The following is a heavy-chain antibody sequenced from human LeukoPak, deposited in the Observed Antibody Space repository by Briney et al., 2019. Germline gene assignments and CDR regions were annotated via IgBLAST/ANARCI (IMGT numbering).Heavy chain of an antibody. J-gene: IGHJ3*02. CDR1: GGSISSSNHY. Sequence: SETLSLTCTVSGGSISSSNHYWGWIRQPPGKGLEWIGSIYYSGVTYYNPSLQSRVTISVDTSKNQFSLKLSSVTAADTAVYYCAGQTGIVVVPAAMGAFDIWGQGTMVTVSS. CDR2: IYYSGVT. D-gene: IGHD2-2*01. V-gene: IGHV4-39*01. CDR3: AGQTGIVVVPAAMGAFDI.